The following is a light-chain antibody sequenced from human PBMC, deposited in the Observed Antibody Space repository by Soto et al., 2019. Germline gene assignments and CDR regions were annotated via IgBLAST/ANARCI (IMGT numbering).Light chain of an antibody. J-gene: IGKJ1*01. V-gene: IGKV1-5*01. Sequence: DIQMAQYPSTLSASVGDRVTITCRASQGISNWLAWYQQKPGKAPKLLIFHASSLESGVPSRFSGSGSGTEFTLTISSLQSDDFATYYCQQYSSYPTFGQGTKVDIK. CDR2: HAS. CDR3: QQYSSYPT. CDR1: QGISNW.